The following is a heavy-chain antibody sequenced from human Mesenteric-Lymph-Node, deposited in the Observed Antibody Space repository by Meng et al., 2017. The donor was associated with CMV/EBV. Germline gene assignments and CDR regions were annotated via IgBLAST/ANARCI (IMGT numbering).Heavy chain of an antibody. J-gene: IGHJ5*02. Sequence: YMHWVRQAPGQGLEWMRWINPNSGGTNYAQKFQGRVTMTRDTSISTAYMELSRLRSDDTAVYYCARDVVEDIVVVPAAIGGVNWFDPWGQGTLVTVSS. D-gene: IGHD2-2*01. CDR3: ARDVVEDIVVVPAAIGGVNWFDP. V-gene: IGHV1-2*02. CDR1: Y. CDR2: INPNSGGT.